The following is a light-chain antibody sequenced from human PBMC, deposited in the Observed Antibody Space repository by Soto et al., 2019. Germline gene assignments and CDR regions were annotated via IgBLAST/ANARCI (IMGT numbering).Light chain of an antibody. V-gene: IGKV3-20*01. J-gene: IGKJ2*01. CDR2: GAS. CDR1: QSINSRY. Sequence: EIVLTQSPGTLSLSPGERATLSCRASQSINSRYLAWYQQKPGQAPRLLIYGASSRATGIPDRFSGSGSGTDFTLTISRLEPEDFAVYYCQQYNSYYTFGQGTKLEIK. CDR3: QQYNSYYT.